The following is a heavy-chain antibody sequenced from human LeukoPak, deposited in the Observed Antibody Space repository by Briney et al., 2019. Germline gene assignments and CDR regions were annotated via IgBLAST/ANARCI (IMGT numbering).Heavy chain of an antibody. CDR1: GGTFSSYA. Sequence: GSGVNVSFKAAGGTFSSYAFSWVRQAPGQGLEWMGGIVPLLRIAHYAQTFQSSGTTTADTPTTTAYTELSSMRSEATAVYYCARDGPDSDDSGDDSFYISGQGTTVTAPS. CDR3: ARDGPDSDDSGDDSFYI. V-gene: IGHV1-69*04. D-gene: IGHD1-26*01. J-gene: IGHJ3*02. CDR2: IVPLLRIA.